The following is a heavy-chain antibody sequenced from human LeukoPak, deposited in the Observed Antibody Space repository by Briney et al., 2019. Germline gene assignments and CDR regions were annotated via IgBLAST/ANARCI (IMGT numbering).Heavy chain of an antibody. V-gene: IGHV4-59*01. D-gene: IGHD3-3*01. J-gene: IGHJ4*02. CDR2: IYYSGST. CDR3: ARGGRTIFGVVYLDY. Sequence: SETLSLTCTVSGGSISSYYWSWIRQPPGKGLEWIGYIYYSGSTNYNPPLKSRVTISVDTSKNQFSLKLSSVTAADTAVYYCARGGRTIFGVVYLDYWGQGTLVTVSS. CDR1: GGSISSYY.